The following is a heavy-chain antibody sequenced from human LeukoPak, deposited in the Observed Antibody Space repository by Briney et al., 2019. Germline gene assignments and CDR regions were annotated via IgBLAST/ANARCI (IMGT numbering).Heavy chain of an antibody. CDR3: ARDDYGDYVSGWFDP. CDR1: GFTFSSYS. Sequence: PGGSLRLSCAASGFTFSSYSMNWVRQPPGKGLEWVSSISSSSSYIYYADSVKGRFTISRDNAKNSLYLQMNSLRAEDTAVYYCARDDYGDYVSGWFDPWGQGTLVTVSS. CDR2: ISSSSSYI. V-gene: IGHV3-21*01. J-gene: IGHJ5*02. D-gene: IGHD4-17*01.